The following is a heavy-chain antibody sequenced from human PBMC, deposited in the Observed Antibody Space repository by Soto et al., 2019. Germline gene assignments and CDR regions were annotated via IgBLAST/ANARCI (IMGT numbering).Heavy chain of an antibody. CDR3: ARDGLVRGVITKYYYYGMDV. V-gene: IGHV3-21*01. J-gene: IGHJ6*02. D-gene: IGHD3-10*01. CDR1: GFTFSSYS. Sequence: GGSLRLSCAASGFTFSSYSMNWVRQAPGKGLEWVSSISSSSSYIYYADSVKGRFTISRDNAKNSLYLQMNSLRAEDTAVYYCARDGLVRGVITKYYYYGMDVWGQGTTVTV. CDR2: ISSSSSYI.